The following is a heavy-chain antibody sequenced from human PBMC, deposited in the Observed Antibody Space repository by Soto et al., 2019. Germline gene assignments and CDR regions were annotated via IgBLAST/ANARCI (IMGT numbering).Heavy chain of an antibody. Sequence: PSQTLSLTCVISGDSVSSNGACWNWIRQSPSRGLQWLGRIYYRSKWFHDYAASVESRMAINPDTSRNQFSRRLNYVTPEDTAVYYCARVHCSAGTCLDGLDFWGQGTTVTVSS. CDR3: ARVHCSAGTCLDGLDF. CDR2: IYYRSKWFH. J-gene: IGHJ6*02. V-gene: IGHV6-1*01. D-gene: IGHD2-15*01. CDR1: GDSVSSNGAC.